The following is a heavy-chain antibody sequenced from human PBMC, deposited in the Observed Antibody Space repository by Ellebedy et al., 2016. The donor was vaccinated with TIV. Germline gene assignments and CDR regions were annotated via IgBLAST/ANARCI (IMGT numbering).Heavy chain of an antibody. V-gene: IGHV6-1*01. CDR1: GDTVSAITAA. CDR3: ARGNYYGTGRPRAFDI. Sequence: MPSETLSLTCAISGDTVSAITAAWDWFRQSPSGGLEWLGRTYYRSKWNNDYSESVKSRISIKSDTSKNHFSLQLTSVIPEDTAMYYCARGNYYGTGRPRAFDIWGQGTMVTVSS. CDR2: TYYRSKWNN. D-gene: IGHD3-10*01. J-gene: IGHJ3*02.